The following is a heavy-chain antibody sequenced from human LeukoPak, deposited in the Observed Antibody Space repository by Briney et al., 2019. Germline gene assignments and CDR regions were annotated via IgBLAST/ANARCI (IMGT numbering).Heavy chain of an antibody. D-gene: IGHD3-10*01. CDR3: AREAEVEWFGDLLSGNYDYYYMDV. CDR1: GGSISSGFYY. Sequence: SETLSLTCTVSGGSISSGFYYWGWIRQPPGKGLEWIGSIYYSGTTYYNPSLKSRVTISVDTSRNQFSLKLRSVTAADTAVYYCAREAEVEWFGDLLSGNYDYYYMDVWGKGTTVTVSS. V-gene: IGHV4-39*07. CDR2: IYYSGTT. J-gene: IGHJ6*03.